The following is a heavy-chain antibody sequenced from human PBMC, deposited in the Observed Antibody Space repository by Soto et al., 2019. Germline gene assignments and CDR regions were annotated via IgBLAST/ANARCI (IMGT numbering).Heavy chain of an antibody. J-gene: IGHJ6*02. Sequence: ASVKVSCKASGYIFTGYHIHWVRQAPGRGLEWMGWINPNSGDTEYAQNFQGRVTMTRDTSFNLVYMEMSGLMSDDTAVYYCARDARGTRGFDEMDIWGQGTTFTLSS. CDR3: ARDARGTRGFDEMDI. D-gene: IGHD3-9*01. V-gene: IGHV1-2*02. CDR2: INPNSGDT. CDR1: GYIFTGYH.